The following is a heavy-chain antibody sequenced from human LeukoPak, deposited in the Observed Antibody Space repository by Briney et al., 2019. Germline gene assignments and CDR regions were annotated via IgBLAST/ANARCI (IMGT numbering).Heavy chain of an antibody. J-gene: IGHJ6*02. D-gene: IGHD1-14*01. V-gene: IGHV3-21*01. CDR3: ARDGPGLYYYYGMDV. CDR2: ISSSSSYI. Sequence: GGSLRLSCAASGFTFSSYTMSWVRQAPGKGLEWVSSISSSSSYIYYADSVKGRFTISRDNAKNSLYLQMNSLRAEDTAVYYCARDGPGLYYYYGMDVWGQGTTVTVSS. CDR1: GFTFSSYT.